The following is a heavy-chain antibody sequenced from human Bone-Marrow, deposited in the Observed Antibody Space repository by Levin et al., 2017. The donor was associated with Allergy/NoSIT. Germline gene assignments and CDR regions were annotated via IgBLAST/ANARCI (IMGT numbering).Heavy chain of an antibody. CDR3: VKDGECSGSSCEPISRGVGRVINRDGSDI. Sequence: GGSLRLSCSASGFTFNNYAFYWVRQAPGKGLEYVSTIRADGGRAYYADSVKDRFTVSRDNSRNTVYLQMSSLRVDDTAVYYCVKDGECSGSSCEPISRGVGRVINRDGSDIWGQGTMVSVSS. V-gene: IGHV3-64D*06. CDR1: GFTFNNYA. J-gene: IGHJ3*02. D-gene: IGHD2-15*01. CDR2: IRADGGRA.